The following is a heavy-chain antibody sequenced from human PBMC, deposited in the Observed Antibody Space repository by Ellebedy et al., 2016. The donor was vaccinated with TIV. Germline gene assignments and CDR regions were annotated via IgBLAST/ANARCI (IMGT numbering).Heavy chain of an antibody. CDR1: GGSISSYY. Sequence: MPSETLSLTCTVSGGSISSYYWSWIRQPPGKGLEWIGYIYYSGSTNYNPSLTSRVIISVDTSKNQFSLTLSSVTAADTAGYYCARGWSTPDSWGQGTLVIVSS. CDR2: IYYSGST. CDR3: ARGWSTPDS. V-gene: IGHV4-59*12. D-gene: IGHD2-15*01. J-gene: IGHJ4*02.